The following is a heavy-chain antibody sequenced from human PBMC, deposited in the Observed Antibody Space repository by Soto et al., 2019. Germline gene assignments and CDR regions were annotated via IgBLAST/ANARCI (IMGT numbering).Heavy chain of an antibody. CDR3: ARDPWAADY. Sequence: PGGSLRLSCAASGFTVSTKYMSWVRQAPGKGLEWVSVIYSGGSTFYADSVRGRFTISRDNSKNTVNLQMNSLRAEDTAVYYCARDPWAADYWGQGTLFTVSS. V-gene: IGHV3-66*01. CDR2: IYSGGST. CDR1: GFTVSTKY. J-gene: IGHJ4*02. D-gene: IGHD3-16*01.